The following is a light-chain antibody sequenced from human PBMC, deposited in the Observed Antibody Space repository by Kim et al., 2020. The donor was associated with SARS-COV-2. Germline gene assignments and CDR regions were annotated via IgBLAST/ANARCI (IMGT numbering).Light chain of an antibody. V-gene: IGLV2-14*01. Sequence: QSALTQPASVSGSPGQSITISCTGTRHDIGGYDYVSWYQQHPGKAPKLIIHDVNERPSGISNRFSGSKSGNTASLTISGLQSEDEADYHCSSYTITSTWVFGGGTKVTVL. CDR2: DVN. CDR3: SSYTITSTWV. J-gene: IGLJ2*01. CDR1: RHDIGGYDY.